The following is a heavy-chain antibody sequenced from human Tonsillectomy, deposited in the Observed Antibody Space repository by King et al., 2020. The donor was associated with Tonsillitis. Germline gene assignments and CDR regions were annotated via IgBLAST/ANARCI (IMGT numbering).Heavy chain of an antibody. V-gene: IGHV1-18*01. J-gene: IGHJ4*02. CDR1: GYTFSSYG. CDR3: ARGAVAENVDY. D-gene: IGHD6-19*01. CDR2: IIAYNGTT. Sequence: QLVQSGAEVKKPGASVKVSCKASGYTFSSYGISWVRQAPGQGLEWMGWIIAYNGTTNYAQKLQGRVTMTTDKATSTAYMELRSLISDGPSVSYCARGAVAENVDYWGQGTLVTVSS.